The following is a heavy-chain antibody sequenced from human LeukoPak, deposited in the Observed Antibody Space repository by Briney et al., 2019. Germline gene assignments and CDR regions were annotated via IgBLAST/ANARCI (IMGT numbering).Heavy chain of an antibody. D-gene: IGHD5-18*01. CDR2: IYYSGST. CDR1: GGSISSYY. Sequence: SETLSLTCTVSGGSISSYYWSWIRQPPGKGLEWIGYIYYSGSTNYNPSLKSRVTISVDTSKNQFSLKLSSVTAADTAVYYCARLRRGYSYGYWRNWYFDLWGRGTLVTVSS. V-gene: IGHV4-59*12. CDR3: ARLRRGYSYGYWRNWYFDL. J-gene: IGHJ2*01.